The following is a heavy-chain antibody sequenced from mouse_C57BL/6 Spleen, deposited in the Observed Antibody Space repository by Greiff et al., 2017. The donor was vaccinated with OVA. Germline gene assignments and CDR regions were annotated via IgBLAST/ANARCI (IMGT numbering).Heavy chain of an antibody. CDR2: IWRGGST. CDR3: AKNRDYGSSWYFDV. J-gene: IGHJ1*03. Sequence: VKLMESGPGLVQPSQSLSITCTVSGFSLTSYGVHWVRQSPGKGLEWLGVIWRGGSTDYNAAFMSRMSITKDNSKSPVFFKIRSLPADDTAVYYCAKNRDYGSSWYFDVWGTGTTVTVSS. V-gene: IGHV2-5*01. CDR1: GFSLTSYG. D-gene: IGHD1-1*01.